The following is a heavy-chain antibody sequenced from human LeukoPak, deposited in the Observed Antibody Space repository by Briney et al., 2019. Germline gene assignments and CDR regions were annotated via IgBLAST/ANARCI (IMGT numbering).Heavy chain of an antibody. D-gene: IGHD6-19*01. J-gene: IGHJ3*02. Sequence: PSETLSLTCTVSGGSISSYYWSWIRQPPGKGLEWIGYIYYSGSTNYNPSLKSRVTISVDTSKNQFSLKLSSVTAADTAVYYCARVLAVAGSDAFDIWGQGTMVTVSS. CDR3: ARVLAVAGSDAFDI. CDR2: IYYSGST. CDR1: GGSISSYY. V-gene: IGHV4-59*01.